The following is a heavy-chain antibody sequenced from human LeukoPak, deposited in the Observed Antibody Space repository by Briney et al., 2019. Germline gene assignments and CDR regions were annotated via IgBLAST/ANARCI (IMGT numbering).Heavy chain of an antibody. V-gene: IGHV4-38-2*02. J-gene: IGHJ4*02. CDR3: ARLGGNSYGSYYFDY. D-gene: IGHD5-18*01. Sequence: SETLSLTCTVSGYSISSTYYWGWIRQPPGKGLEWIGSINDGGSTYYDPSRKSRVTISVDTSNNQVSLKVNSVTAADTAVYYCARLGGNSYGSYYFDYWGQGTLVTASS. CDR2: INDGGST. CDR1: GYSISSTYY.